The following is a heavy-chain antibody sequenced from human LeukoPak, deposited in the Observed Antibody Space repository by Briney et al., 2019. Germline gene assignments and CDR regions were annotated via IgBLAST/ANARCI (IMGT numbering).Heavy chain of an antibody. D-gene: IGHD5-18*01. CDR2: IIPIFGTA. J-gene: IGHJ6*03. V-gene: IGHV1-69*13. CDR3: AINVDTAMVKASYYYYYMDV. Sequence: SVKVSCKASGGTFSSYAISWVRQAPGQGLEWMGGIIPIFGTANYAQKFQGRVTITADESTSTAYMELSSLRSEDTAVYYCAINVDTAMVKASYYYYYMDVWGKGTTVTVSS. CDR1: GGTFSSYA.